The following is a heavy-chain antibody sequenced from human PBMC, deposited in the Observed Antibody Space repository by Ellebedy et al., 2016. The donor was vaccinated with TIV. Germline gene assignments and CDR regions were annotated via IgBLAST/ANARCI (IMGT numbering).Heavy chain of an antibody. J-gene: IGHJ4*02. D-gene: IGHD3-22*01. V-gene: IGHV1-8*01. Sequence: ASVKVSXXASGYTFTSYDINWVRQATGQGLEWMGWMNPNSGNTGYAQKFQGRVTMTRNTSISTAYMELSSLRSEDTAVYYCASIHYYDSSGPFDYWGQGTLVTVSS. CDR3: ASIHYYDSSGPFDY. CDR1: GYTFTSYD. CDR2: MNPNSGNT.